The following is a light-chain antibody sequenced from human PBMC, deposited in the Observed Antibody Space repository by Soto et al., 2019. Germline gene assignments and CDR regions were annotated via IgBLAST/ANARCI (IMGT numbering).Light chain of an antibody. CDR2: KAS. Sequence: DIQMTQSPSTLSASVGDRVIITCRASQSIGNWLAWYQQKPGKAPKLLIYKASSLESGVPSRFSGSGSGTEFTLTISSLQPDDFATYYCQQYNSYSWTFGQGTKVEIK. CDR3: QQYNSYSWT. V-gene: IGKV1-5*03. CDR1: QSIGNW. J-gene: IGKJ1*01.